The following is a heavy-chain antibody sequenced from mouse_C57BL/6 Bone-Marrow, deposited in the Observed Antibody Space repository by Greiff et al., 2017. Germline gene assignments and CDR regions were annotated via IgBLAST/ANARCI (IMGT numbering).Heavy chain of an antibody. V-gene: IGHV8-8*01. D-gene: IGHD1-1*01. J-gene: IGHJ3*01. CDR3: DRNYGSPGFAY. CDR1: GFSLSTFGMG. Sequence: QVTLKVSGPGILQPSQTLSLTCSFSGFSLSTFGMGVGWIRQPPGKGLEWLAHIWWDDDKYYNPALKSRPPISKDTSKKQGSLKVANVAMSDSATYYIDRNYGSPGFAYWGQGNLVTVSA. CDR2: IWWDDDK.